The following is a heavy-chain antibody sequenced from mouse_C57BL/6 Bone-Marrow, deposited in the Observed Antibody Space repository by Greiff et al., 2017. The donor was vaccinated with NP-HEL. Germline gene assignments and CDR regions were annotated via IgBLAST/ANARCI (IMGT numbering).Heavy chain of an antibody. V-gene: IGHV5-6*01. J-gene: IGHJ2*01. Sequence: EVKLVESGGDLVKPGGSLKLSCAASGFTFSSYGMSWVRQTPDKRLEWVATISSGGSYTYYPDSVKGRFTISRDNAKNTLYLQMSSLKSEDTAMYYCARHGVSYFDYWGQGATLTVSS. CDR2: ISSGGSYT. CDR3: ARHGVSYFDY. CDR1: GFTFSSYG.